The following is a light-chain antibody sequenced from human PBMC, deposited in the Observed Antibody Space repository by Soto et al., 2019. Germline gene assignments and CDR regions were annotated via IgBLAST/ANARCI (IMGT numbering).Light chain of an antibody. CDR2: GAS. J-gene: IGKJ4*01. Sequence: EIVLTQSPGTLSLSPGERATLSCRASQSVSSTYLAWYQQKPGQAPRLLIYGASSRATGIPDRFSGSGSGTDFTLAISRLEPEDFAVYYCQQNGSSPKLTFGGGTKV. CDR3: QQNGSSPKLT. V-gene: IGKV3-20*01. CDR1: QSVSSTY.